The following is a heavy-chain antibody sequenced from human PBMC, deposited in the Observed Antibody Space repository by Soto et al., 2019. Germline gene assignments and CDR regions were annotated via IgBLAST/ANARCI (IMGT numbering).Heavy chain of an antibody. J-gene: IGHJ4*02. Sequence: ASVKVSCKASGYTFTSYGISWVRQAPRQGLEWMGWISAYNGNTNYAQMLQGRVTMTTDTSTSTAYMELRSLRSDDTAVYYCARVGYDYIWGSYHNDYWGQGTLVTVSS. CDR2: ISAYNGNT. V-gene: IGHV1-18*01. D-gene: IGHD3-16*02. CDR3: ARVGYDYIWGSYHNDY. CDR1: GYTFTSYG.